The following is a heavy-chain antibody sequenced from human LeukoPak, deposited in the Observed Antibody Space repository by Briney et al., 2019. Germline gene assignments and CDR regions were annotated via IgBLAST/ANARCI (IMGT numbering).Heavy chain of an antibody. CDR3: ARVDRGARGYSSSWDDAFDI. D-gene: IGHD6-13*01. V-gene: IGHV4-34*01. CDR1: GGSFSGYY. CDR2: INHSGST. Sequence: PSETLSLTCAVYGGSFSGYYWSWIRQPPGKGLEWIGEINHSGSTNYNPSLKSRVTISVDTSKNQFSLKLSSVTAADTAVYYCARVDRGARGYSSSWDDAFDIWGQGTMVTVSS. J-gene: IGHJ3*02.